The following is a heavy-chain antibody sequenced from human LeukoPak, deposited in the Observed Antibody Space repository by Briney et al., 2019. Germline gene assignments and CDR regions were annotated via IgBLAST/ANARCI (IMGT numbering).Heavy chain of an antibody. CDR3: ARLGVAVAGTKYFQH. Sequence: GESLKISCKGSGYRFTSYWIGWVRQMPGKGLEWMGIIYPGDSDTRYSPSFQGQVTISADKSISTAHLQWSSLKASDTAMYYCARLGVAVAGTKYFQHWGQGTLVTVSS. CDR1: GYRFTSYW. CDR2: IYPGDSDT. J-gene: IGHJ1*01. D-gene: IGHD6-19*01. V-gene: IGHV5-51*01.